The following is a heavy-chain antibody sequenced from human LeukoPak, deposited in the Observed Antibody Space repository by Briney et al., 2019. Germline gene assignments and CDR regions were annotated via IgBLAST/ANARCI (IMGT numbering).Heavy chain of an antibody. V-gene: IGHV5-51*01. D-gene: IGHD6-6*01. J-gene: IGHJ1*01. CDR1: GSIFTSYW. CDR3: ARPHSSSLGFQH. Sequence: GASLQISCKGSGSIFTSYWIGWGRQLPGKGLEWMGIIYPGDSDTRYSPSFQGQVTISADKSISTAYLQWSSLKASDTAMYYCARPHSSSLGFQHWGQGTLVTVSS. CDR2: IYPGDSDT.